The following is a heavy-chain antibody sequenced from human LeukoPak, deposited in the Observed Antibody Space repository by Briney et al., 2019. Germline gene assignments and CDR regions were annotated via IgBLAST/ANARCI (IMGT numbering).Heavy chain of an antibody. Sequence: ASVKVSCKASGYTFTSYDINWVRQATGQGLEWMGWMNPSSGNTGYAQKFQGRVTMTRNTSISTAYMELSSLRSEDTAVYYCARDNGRVDAFDIWGQGTMVTVSS. J-gene: IGHJ3*02. CDR3: ARDNGRVDAFDI. V-gene: IGHV1-8*01. D-gene: IGHD1-14*01. CDR1: GYTFTSYD. CDR2: MNPSSGNT.